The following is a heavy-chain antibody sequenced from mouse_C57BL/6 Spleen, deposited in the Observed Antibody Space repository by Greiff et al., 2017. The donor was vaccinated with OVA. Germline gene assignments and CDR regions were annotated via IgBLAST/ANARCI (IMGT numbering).Heavy chain of an antibody. CDR3: TNYYGSSH. CDR1: GYTFTDYE. J-gene: IGHJ3*01. D-gene: IGHD1-1*01. CDR2: IDPETGGT. V-gene: IGHV1-15*01. Sequence: QVQLKESGAELVRPGASVTLSCKASGYTFTDYEMHWVKQTPVHGLEWIGAIDPETGGTAYNQKFKGKAILTADKSSSTAYMELRSLTSEDSAVYYCTNYYGSSHWGQGTLVTVSA.